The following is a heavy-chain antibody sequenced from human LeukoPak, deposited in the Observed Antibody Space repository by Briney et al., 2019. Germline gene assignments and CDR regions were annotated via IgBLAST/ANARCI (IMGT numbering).Heavy chain of an antibody. Sequence: ASVKVSCKASGYTFTSYYMHWVRQAPGQGLEWMGIINPSGGSTSYAQKFQGRVTMTRDMSTSTVYMELSSLRSEDTAVYYCARRRYYGSGSYYITTDAFDIWGQRTMVTVSS. V-gene: IGHV1-46*01. CDR1: GYTFTSYY. D-gene: IGHD3-10*01. CDR2: INPSGGST. CDR3: ARRRYYGSGSYYITTDAFDI. J-gene: IGHJ3*02.